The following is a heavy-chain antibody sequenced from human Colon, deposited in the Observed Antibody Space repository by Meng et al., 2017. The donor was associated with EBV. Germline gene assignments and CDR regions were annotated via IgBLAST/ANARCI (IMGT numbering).Heavy chain of an antibody. D-gene: IGHD1-26*01. CDR3: ARGPGGSYYLYYFDY. CDR1: GGSFSGYY. Sequence: QVQLPQGGAGLLKPSATLSLTCAVYGGSFSGYYWSWIRQPPEKGLEWIGEINHSGSTNYNPSLKSRVTISVDTSKKQFSLKLSSVTAADTAVYYCARGPGGSYYLYYFDYWGQGTLVTVSS. CDR2: INHSGST. J-gene: IGHJ4*02. V-gene: IGHV4-34*01.